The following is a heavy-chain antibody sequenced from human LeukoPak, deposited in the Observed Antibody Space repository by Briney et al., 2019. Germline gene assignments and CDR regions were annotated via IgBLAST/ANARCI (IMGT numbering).Heavy chain of an antibody. CDR1: GGSISSYY. CDR2: IYTSGST. V-gene: IGHV4-4*09. Sequence: SEILSLTCTVSGGSISSYYWSWIRQPPGKGLEWIGYIYTSGSTNYNPSLKSRVTISVDTSKNQFSLKLSSVTAADTAVYYCARRRVAAGHLGNWFDPWGQGTLVTVSS. D-gene: IGHD6-13*01. J-gene: IGHJ5*02. CDR3: ARRRVAAGHLGNWFDP.